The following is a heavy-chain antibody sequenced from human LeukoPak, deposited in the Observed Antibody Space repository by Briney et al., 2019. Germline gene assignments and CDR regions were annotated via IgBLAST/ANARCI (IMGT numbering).Heavy chain of an antibody. J-gene: IGHJ3*02. CDR3: ARYDGSGSYYKTNDAFDI. CDR2: ISAYNGNT. CDR1: GYTFTSYG. Sequence: ASVKVSCKASGYTFTSYGISWVRQAPGQGLEWMGWISAYNGNTNYAQKLQGRVTMTTDTSASTAYMELSSLRSEDTAVYYCARYDGSGSYYKTNDAFDIWGQGTMVTVSS. D-gene: IGHD3-10*01. V-gene: IGHV1-18*01.